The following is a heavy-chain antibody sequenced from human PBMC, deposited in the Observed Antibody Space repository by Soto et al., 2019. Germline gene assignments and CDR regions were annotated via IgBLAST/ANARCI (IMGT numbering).Heavy chain of an antibody. V-gene: IGHV4-30-4*01. CDR1: GGSISSGDYY. CDR3: ARALGYCTNGVCHTAFDI. CDR2: IYYSGST. D-gene: IGHD2-8*01. Sequence: SETLSLTCTVSGGSISSGDYYWSWIRQPPGKGLEWIGYIYYSGSTYYNPSLKSRVTISVDTSKNQFSLKLSSVTAADTAVYYCARALGYCTNGVCHTAFDIWGQGTMVTVSS. J-gene: IGHJ3*02.